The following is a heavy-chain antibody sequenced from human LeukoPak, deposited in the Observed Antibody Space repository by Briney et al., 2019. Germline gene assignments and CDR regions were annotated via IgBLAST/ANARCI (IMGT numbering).Heavy chain of an antibody. Sequence: GGSLRLSCAVSGFTFSSHGMHWVRQAPGKGLEWMAVISYDGSNKYYADSVKGRFTISRDNSKNTLYLQMNSLRAEDSAVYYCAKDQIPYYYYYYGLDVWGQGTTVTVSS. CDR2: ISYDGSNK. J-gene: IGHJ6*02. D-gene: IGHD2-21*01. CDR3: AKDQIPYYYYYYGLDV. V-gene: IGHV3-30*18. CDR1: GFTFSSHG.